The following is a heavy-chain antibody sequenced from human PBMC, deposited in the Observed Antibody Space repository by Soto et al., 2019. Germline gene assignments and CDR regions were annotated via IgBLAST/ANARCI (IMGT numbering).Heavy chain of an antibody. Sequence: ASVKVSCKASGYTFTGYYMHWVRQAPGQGLEWMGWINPNSGGTNYAQKFQGRVTMTRDTSISTAYMELSRLRSDDTAVYYCARVLEGYCSSTSCPRSWFDPWGQGTLVTVPQ. J-gene: IGHJ5*02. D-gene: IGHD2-2*01. CDR1: GYTFTGYY. CDR2: INPNSGGT. CDR3: ARVLEGYCSSTSCPRSWFDP. V-gene: IGHV1-2*02.